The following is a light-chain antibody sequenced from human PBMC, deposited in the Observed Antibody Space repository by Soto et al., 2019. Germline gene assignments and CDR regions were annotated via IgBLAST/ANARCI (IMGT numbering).Light chain of an antibody. J-gene: IGKJ3*01. CDR1: QGISSY. Sequence: ALRMTQSPSSFSASTGDRVTITCRASQGISSYLAWYQQKPGKAPKLLIYAAPTLQSGVPSRFSGSGAGTDFTLTISCLPSEDFATYYCQQYYSYPFTFGPGTKVDIK. CDR3: QQYYSYPFT. CDR2: AAP. V-gene: IGKV1-8*01.